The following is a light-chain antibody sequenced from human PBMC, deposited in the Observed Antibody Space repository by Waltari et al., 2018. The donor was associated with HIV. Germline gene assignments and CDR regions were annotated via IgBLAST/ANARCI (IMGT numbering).Light chain of an antibody. CDR3: QSYDISLSGWV. CDR2: GNT. J-gene: IGLJ3*02. CDR1: SSNIGAGYD. Sequence: QSVLTQPPSVSGAPGQRVTIPCPGRSSNIGAGYDVHWYQQFPGTAPKVLIYGNTYRPSGVPDRFSGSKSGSSASLLITGLQAEDDADYYCQSYDISLSGWVFGGGTKLTVL. V-gene: IGLV1-40*01.